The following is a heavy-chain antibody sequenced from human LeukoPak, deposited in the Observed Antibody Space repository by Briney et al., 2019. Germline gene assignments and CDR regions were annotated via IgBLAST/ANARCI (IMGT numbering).Heavy chain of an antibody. D-gene: IGHD3-10*01. Sequence: SETLSLTCAVYGGSFSGYYWSWIRQPPGKGLEWIGYIYYSGSTNYNPSLKSRVTITVDTSKNQFSLKLSSVTAADTAVYYCARGEYYFDYWGQGTLVTVSS. CDR3: ARGEYYFDY. J-gene: IGHJ4*02. V-gene: IGHV4-59*01. CDR2: IYYSGST. CDR1: GGSFSGYY.